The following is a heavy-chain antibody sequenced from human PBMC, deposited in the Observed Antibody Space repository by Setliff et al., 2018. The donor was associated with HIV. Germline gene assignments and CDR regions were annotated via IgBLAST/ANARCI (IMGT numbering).Heavy chain of an antibody. CDR3: ARKSNYYYGSGSPYFDL. J-gene: IGHJ2*01. V-gene: IGHV4-38-2*01. CDR1: GYSISSDYY. D-gene: IGHD3-10*01. CDR2: IYHSGST. Sequence: SETLSLTCAVSGYSISSDYYWGWIRQPPGKGLGWIGSIYHSGSTYYNPSLKRRVTISVDTSKNQFSLKLSSVTAADTAVYYCARKSNYYYGSGSPYFDLWGRGTLVTVSS.